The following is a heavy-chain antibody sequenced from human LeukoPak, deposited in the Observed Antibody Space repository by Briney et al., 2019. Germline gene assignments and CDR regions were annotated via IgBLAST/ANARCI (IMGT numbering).Heavy chain of an antibody. CDR3: ARAPMRVGYPYYFDY. CDR1: GFTVSSNY. D-gene: IGHD5-12*01. J-gene: IGHJ4*02. CDR2: IYSGGST. V-gene: IGHV3-53*01. Sequence: GGSLRHSCAASGFTVSSNYMSWVRQAPGKGLEWVSVIYSGGSTYYADSVKGRFTISRDNSKNTLYLQMNSLRAEDTAVYYCARAPMRVGYPYYFDYWGQGTLVTVSS.